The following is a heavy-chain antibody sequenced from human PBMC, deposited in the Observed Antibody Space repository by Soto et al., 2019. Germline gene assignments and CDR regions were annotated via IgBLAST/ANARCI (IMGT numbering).Heavy chain of an antibody. V-gene: IGHV1-18*04. CDR3: ARDGWSGSIAARLGGYYYYGMDV. J-gene: IGHJ6*02. CDR2: ISAYNGNT. Sequence: QVQLVQSGAEVKKPGASVKVSCKASGYTFTSYGISWVRQAPGQGLEWMGWISAYNGNTNYAQKLQGRVTMTTDTSTSTAYRELRSLRSDDTAVYYCARDGWSGSIAARLGGYYYYGMDVWGQGTTVTVSS. CDR1: GYTFTSYG. D-gene: IGHD6-6*01.